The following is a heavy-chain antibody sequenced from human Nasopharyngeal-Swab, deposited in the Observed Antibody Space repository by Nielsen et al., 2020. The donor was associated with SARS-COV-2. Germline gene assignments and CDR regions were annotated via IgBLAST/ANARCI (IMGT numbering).Heavy chain of an antibody. D-gene: IGHD4-17*01. V-gene: IGHV3-48*03. CDR2: ISSSGSTI. J-gene: IGHJ6*02. CDR3: ARGGHYGYYYYGMDV. Sequence: GESLKISCAASGFTFSSYEMNCVRQAPGKGLEWVSYISSSGSTIYYADSVKGRFTISRDNAKNSLYLQMNSLRAEDTAVYYCARGGHYGYYYYGMDVWGQGTTVTVSS. CDR1: GFTFSSYE.